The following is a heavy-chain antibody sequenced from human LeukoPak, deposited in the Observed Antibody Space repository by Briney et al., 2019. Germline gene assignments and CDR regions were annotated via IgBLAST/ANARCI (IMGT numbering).Heavy chain of an antibody. J-gene: IGHJ5*02. CDR3: ARPTREDTNWFDP. V-gene: IGHV4-34*01. Sequence: SETLSLTCAVYGGSFSGYYWSWIRQPPGKGLEWIGEINHSGSTNYNPSLKSRVTISVDTSKNQFSLKLSSVTAADTAVYYCARPTREDTNWFDPWGQGTLVTVSS. CDR2: INHSGST. CDR1: GGSFSGYY.